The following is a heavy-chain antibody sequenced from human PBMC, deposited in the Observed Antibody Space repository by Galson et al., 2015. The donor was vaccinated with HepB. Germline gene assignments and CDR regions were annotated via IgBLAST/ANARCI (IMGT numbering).Heavy chain of an antibody. CDR2: ISYDGSNK. V-gene: IGHV3-30-3*01. J-gene: IGHJ4*02. CDR3: ARDELYSSSYGLFDY. Sequence: SLRLSCAASGFTFSSYAMHWVRQAPGKGLEWVAVISYDGSNKYYADSVKGRFTISRDNSKNTLYLQMNSLRAEDTAVYYCARDELYSSSYGLFDYWGQGTLVTVSS. CDR1: GFTFSSYA. D-gene: IGHD6-6*01.